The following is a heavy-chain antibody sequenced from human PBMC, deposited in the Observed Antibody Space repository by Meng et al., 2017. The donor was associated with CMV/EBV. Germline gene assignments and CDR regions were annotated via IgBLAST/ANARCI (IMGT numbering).Heavy chain of an antibody. V-gene: IGHV4-34*01. CDR3: ARSNYCNTIPCSLLRADYYYGLDV. CDR2: INNKAST. Sequence: SETLSLTCAAYGDPFSTYFWNWVRQPPGKGLEWIGEINNKASTNYNPSLKSRVTMSVDTSKNQFSLKLTSVTAADTAVYYCARSNYCNTIPCSLLRADYYYGLDVWGQETTVTVSS. J-gene: IGHJ6*02. CDR1: GDPFSTYF. D-gene: IGHD2/OR15-2a*01.